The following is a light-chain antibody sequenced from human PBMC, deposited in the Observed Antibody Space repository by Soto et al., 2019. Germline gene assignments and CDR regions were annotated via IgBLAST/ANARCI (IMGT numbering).Light chain of an antibody. Sequence: DVEKTSTPSTLSASVGDRVPIPCRASQSISRWLAWYQQKPGKAPKILIYDASTLQSGVQSRFSGSASWTEFTLTIRILQPYDFATYYCQQYNSYWTFGEGTKVDIK. CDR1: QSISRW. J-gene: IGKJ1*01. CDR2: DAS. CDR3: QQYNSYWT. V-gene: IGKV1-5*01.